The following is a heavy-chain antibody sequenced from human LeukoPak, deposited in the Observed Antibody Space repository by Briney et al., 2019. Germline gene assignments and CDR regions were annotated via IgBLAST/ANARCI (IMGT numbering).Heavy chain of an antibody. CDR3: ARDVSGGGEG. CDR1: GFALSNYA. D-gene: IGHD2-21*01. J-gene: IGHJ4*02. Sequence: GGSLRLSCAASGFALSNYAMSWVRQAPGKGLERVSAISGSGGSTYYADSVKGRFTTSRDNSKNTLYLQMNSLRAEDTAVYYCARDVSGGGEGWGQGTLVTVSS. V-gene: IGHV3-23*01. CDR2: ISGSGGST.